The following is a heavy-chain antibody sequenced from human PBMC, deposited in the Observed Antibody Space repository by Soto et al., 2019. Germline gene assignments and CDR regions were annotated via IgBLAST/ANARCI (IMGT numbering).Heavy chain of an antibody. D-gene: IGHD4-17*01. J-gene: IGHJ4*02. CDR2: ISTGGYT. V-gene: IGHV3-11*05. CDR1: GFTFSDCY. Sequence: QVQLVESGGGLVKPGGSLRLSCVVSGFTFSDCYMNWIRQAPGKGLEWLSYISTGGYTNYADSVRGRFTISRDNAKNSLFLQVDSLGDEDAAVYYCARDSDYGATIDYWGLGTLVTVSS. CDR3: ARDSDYGATIDY.